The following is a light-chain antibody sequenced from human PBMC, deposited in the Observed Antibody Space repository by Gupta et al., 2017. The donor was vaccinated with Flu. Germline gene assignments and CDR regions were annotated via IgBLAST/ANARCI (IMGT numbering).Light chain of an antibody. CDR3: AAWDDSLSGVV. V-gene: IGLV1-47*01. CDR1: SSNIGSNY. CDR2: RNN. Sequence: SVLTPPPSASGTPGQRVTIACSGSSSNIGSNYVYWYQQLPGTAPKLLIYRNNKRPSGFPDRFSGSKSGTSAALAISGLRAEDEADYYCAAWDDSLSGVVFGGGTKLTVL. J-gene: IGLJ2*01.